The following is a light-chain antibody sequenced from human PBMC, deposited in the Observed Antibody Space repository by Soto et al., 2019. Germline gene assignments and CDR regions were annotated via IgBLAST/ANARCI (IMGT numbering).Light chain of an antibody. CDR1: KLGDKY. J-gene: IGLJ2*01. V-gene: IGLV3-1*01. CDR3: QAWDSSTDVV. Sequence: SYELTQPPSVSVSPGQTASITCSGDKLGDKYACWYQQKPGQYPVLVIYQDSKRPSGIPERFSGSNSGNTATLTISGTQAMDEADYYCQAWDSSTDVVFGGGTKVTVL. CDR2: QDS.